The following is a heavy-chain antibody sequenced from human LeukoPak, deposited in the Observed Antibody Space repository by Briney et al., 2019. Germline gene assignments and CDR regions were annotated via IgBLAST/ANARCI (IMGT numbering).Heavy chain of an antibody. J-gene: IGHJ4*02. CDR2: IYPGDSDT. D-gene: IGHD6-6*01. CDR3: ARGYSRSSFVY. CDR1: GYSFANYW. V-gene: IGHV5-51*04. Sequence: GESLKISCKGSGYSFANYWIGWVRPMPGKGLEWMGIIYPGDSDTRYSPSFQGQVTISADKPISTAYLQWSRLKASDTAIYYCARGYSRSSFVYWGQGTLVTVSS.